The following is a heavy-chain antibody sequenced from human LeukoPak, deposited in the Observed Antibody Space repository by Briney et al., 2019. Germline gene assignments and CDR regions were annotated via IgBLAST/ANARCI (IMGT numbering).Heavy chain of an antibody. V-gene: IGHV3-33*01. Sequence: GGSLRLSCAAPGFTFSHYGMHWVRQVPGKGLEWVTVISHDAKSTYHVDSVKGRFTISRDNAKNSLYLQMNSLRVEDTAVYYCARDGRWINYYDGNPPVWGQGTLVTVSS. CDR3: ARDGRWINYYDGNPPV. CDR2: ISHDAKST. D-gene: IGHD3-22*01. CDR1: GFTFSHYG. J-gene: IGHJ4*02.